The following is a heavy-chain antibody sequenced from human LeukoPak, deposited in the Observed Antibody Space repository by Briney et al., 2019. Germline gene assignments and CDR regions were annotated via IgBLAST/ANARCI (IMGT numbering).Heavy chain of an antibody. V-gene: IGHV3-30*04. CDR1: GFTFSDYT. D-gene: IGHD6-13*01. Sequence: GRSLRLSCAASGFTFSDYTMQWVRQAPGKGLEWVALLPPDGSYQYYADSLKGRFTISRDNFKNALYLQMNSLRLEDTTVYYCARGLHDRSWYGAHWGQGTLLSVSS. J-gene: IGHJ4*02. CDR3: ARGLHDRSWYGAH. CDR2: LPPDGSYQ.